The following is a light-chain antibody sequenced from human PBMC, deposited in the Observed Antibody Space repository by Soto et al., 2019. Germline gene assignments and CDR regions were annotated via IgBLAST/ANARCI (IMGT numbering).Light chain of an antibody. CDR2: RNS. V-gene: IGLV1-47*01. J-gene: IGLJ2*01. CDR3: AAWDDSLSGVV. CDR1: SSNIGSNY. Sequence: QPVLTQPPSASGTPGQRVTISCSGSSSNIGSNYVYWYQQLPGTVPQLLIYRNSERPSGVPDRFSGSKSGTSASLAISGLRSEDEADYYCAAWDDSLSGVVFGGGTNLTVL.